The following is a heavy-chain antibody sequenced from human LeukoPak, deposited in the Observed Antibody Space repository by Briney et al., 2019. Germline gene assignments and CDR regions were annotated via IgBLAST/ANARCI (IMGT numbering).Heavy chain of an antibody. CDR3: VRDIGDYYGAGSSFDY. CDR2: INPNSGGT. CDR1: GYTFTGYY. D-gene: IGHD3-10*01. J-gene: IGHJ4*02. Sequence: ASVKVSCKASGYTFTGYYMHWVRQAPGQGLEWMGWINPNSGGTNYAQNFQGRVTMTRDASSSTAYMELSRLRSDDTAVYYCVRDIGDYYGAGSSFDYWGQGTLVTVSS. V-gene: IGHV1-2*02.